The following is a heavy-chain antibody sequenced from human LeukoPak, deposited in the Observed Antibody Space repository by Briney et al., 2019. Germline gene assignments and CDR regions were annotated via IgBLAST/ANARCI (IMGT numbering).Heavy chain of an antibody. Sequence: GGSLRLSCAASGFTFSSYAMSWVRQAPGKGLEWVSAISGSGGSTYYADSVKGRFAISRDNSKNTLYLQMNSLRAEDTAVYYCAKLHYYDSSGYPYDAFDIWGQGTMVTVSS. D-gene: IGHD3-22*01. V-gene: IGHV3-23*01. CDR1: GFTFSSYA. CDR2: ISGSGGST. J-gene: IGHJ3*02. CDR3: AKLHYYDSSGYPYDAFDI.